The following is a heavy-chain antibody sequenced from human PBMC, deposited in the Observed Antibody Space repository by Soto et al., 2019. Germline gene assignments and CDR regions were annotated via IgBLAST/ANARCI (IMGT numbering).Heavy chain of an antibody. CDR1: GFTFSSYG. J-gene: IGHJ4*02. D-gene: IGHD3-22*01. Sequence: PGGSLRLSCAASGFTFSSYGMHWVRQAPGKGLEWVALISYDADNKYYADSVKGRFTISRDNSKNTLYLQMNSLRVEDTAVYYCAKDSQYYYDTNGNFDYWGQGTLVTVSS. V-gene: IGHV3-30*18. CDR2: ISYDADNK. CDR3: AKDSQYYYDTNGNFDY.